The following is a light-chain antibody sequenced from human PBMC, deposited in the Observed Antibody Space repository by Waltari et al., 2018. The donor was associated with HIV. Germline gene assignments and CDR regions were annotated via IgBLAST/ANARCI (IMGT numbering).Light chain of an antibody. CDR2: EVN. J-gene: IGLJ1*01. Sequence: QSALTQPASVSASPGQSITISCTGTSSDVGGYNYVSWYRQHPGEAPKVIIYEVNRRPSGVSNRFTASKSGNTASLAISVLQPEDEADYFCSSYTSSSTHVFGPGTKVTVL. CDR1: SSDVGGYNY. CDR3: SSYTSSSTHV. V-gene: IGLV2-14*03.